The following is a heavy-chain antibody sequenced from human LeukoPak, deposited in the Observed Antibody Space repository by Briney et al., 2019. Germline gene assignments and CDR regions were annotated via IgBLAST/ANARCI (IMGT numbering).Heavy chain of an antibody. J-gene: IGHJ4*02. CDR3: VKERGNTYSSYDY. V-gene: IGHV3-43*01. CDR1: GFTFDDYT. D-gene: IGHD1-26*01. CDR2: ISWDGGST. Sequence: GGSLRLSCAASGFTFDDYTMHWVRQAPGKGLEWVSLISWDGGSTYYADSVKGRFTISRDNSKNTLWLQMNSLRAEDTAVYYCVKERGNTYSSYDYWAQGTLVTVSS.